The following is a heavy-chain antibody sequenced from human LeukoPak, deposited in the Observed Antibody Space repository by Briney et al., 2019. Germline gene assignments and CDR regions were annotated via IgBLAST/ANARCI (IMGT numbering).Heavy chain of an antibody. D-gene: IGHD5-24*01. CDR2: VYSSGST. J-gene: IGHJ3*02. CDR3: ARDTRDGYRDAFDI. V-gene: IGHV4-59*01. Sequence: SETLSLTCTVSGGSINIYYWNWIRQPPGKGLEWIGYVYSSGSTNYSPSLKSRVTISVDTSRSQFSLKLNSVTAADTAVYYCARDTRDGYRDAFDIWGQGTVVSVSS. CDR1: GGSINIYY.